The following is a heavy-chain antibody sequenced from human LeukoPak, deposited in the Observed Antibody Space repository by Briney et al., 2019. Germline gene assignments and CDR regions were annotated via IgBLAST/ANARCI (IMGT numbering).Heavy chain of an antibody. CDR2: IYYSGST. D-gene: IGHD3-22*01. CDR3: ARDRYYYDSSGFSWFDP. V-gene: IGHV4-61*01. Sequence: SETLSLTCTVSGGSISSGSYYWSWIRQPPGKGLEWIGYIYYSGSTNYNPSLKSRVTISVDTSKNQFSLKLSSVTAADTAVYYCARDRYYYDSSGFSWFDPWGQGTLVTVSS. CDR1: GGSISSGSYY. J-gene: IGHJ5*02.